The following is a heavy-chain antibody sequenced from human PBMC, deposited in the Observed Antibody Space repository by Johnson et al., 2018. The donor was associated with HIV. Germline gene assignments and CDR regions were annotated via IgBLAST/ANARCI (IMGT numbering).Heavy chain of an antibody. Sequence: VQLVESGGGLVQPGGSMRRSCAASGFTFSSYGMHWVRPAPGQGLACVAVISYDGSNKYYADSVKGRFTISRDNSKNTLYLQMSSLRAEATAVYYCAQCRGLGARGAFDIWGQGTMVTVSS. CDR1: GFTFSSYG. V-gene: IGHV3-30*18. CDR3: AQCRGLGARGAFDI. CDR2: ISYDGSNK. D-gene: IGHD5-12*01. J-gene: IGHJ3*02.